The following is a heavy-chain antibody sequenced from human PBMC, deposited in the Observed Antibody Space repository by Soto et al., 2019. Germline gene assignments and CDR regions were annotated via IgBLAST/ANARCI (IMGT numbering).Heavy chain of an antibody. J-gene: IGHJ3*02. CDR2: ISYDGSNK. CDR1: GFTFSSYA. Sequence: PGGSLRLSCAASGFTFSSYAMHWVRQAPGKGLEWVAVISYDGSNKYYADTVKGRFTISRDNSKNTLYLQMNSLRAEDKAVYYCAREGNDIPAFDIWGQGTMVTVSS. V-gene: IGHV3-30-3*01. D-gene: IGHD3-22*01. CDR3: AREGNDIPAFDI.